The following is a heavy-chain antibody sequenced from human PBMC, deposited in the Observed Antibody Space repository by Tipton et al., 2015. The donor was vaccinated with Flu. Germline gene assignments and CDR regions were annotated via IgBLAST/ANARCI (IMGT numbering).Heavy chain of an antibody. Sequence: SLRLSCAAAGFPFSNFWMHWVRQAPGKGLEWVAHINQDGSEKNYVDSVKGRFTISRDNAKNSLYLQMNSLRVDDTALYYCVRFAGGSWGQGTLVTVSS. CDR2: INQDGSEK. CDR1: GFPFSNFW. CDR3: VRFAGGS. J-gene: IGHJ5*02. D-gene: IGHD3-16*01. V-gene: IGHV3-7*01.